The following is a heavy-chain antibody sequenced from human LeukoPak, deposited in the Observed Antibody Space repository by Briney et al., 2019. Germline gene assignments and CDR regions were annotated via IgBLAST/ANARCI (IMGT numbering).Heavy chain of an antibody. CDR3: AKAQYRCSSTSCYPPGTFDY. CDR2: ISGSGGST. J-gene: IGHJ4*02. D-gene: IGHD2-2*01. V-gene: IGHV3-23*01. CDR1: GFTFSSYA. Sequence: GGSLRLSCAASGFTFSSYAMSWVRQAPGKGLEWVSAISGSGGSTYYADSVKGRFTISRDNSKNTLYLQMNSLRAEDTAVYYCAKAQYRCSSTSCYPPGTFDYWGQGTLVTVSS.